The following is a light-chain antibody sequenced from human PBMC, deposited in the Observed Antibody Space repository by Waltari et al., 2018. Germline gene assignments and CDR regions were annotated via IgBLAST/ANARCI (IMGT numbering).Light chain of an antibody. Sequence: DIQITQSPSSLSASVGDRVTITCRASQDISSYLAWFQQKPGKAPKSLIYAESSLQSGVPSKFSGSGSGTAFTLTISYLQPEDFATYYCQQYKSYPLTFGQGTRLQIK. CDR1: QDISSY. V-gene: IGKV1-16*02. J-gene: IGKJ5*01. CDR2: AES. CDR3: QQYKSYPLT.